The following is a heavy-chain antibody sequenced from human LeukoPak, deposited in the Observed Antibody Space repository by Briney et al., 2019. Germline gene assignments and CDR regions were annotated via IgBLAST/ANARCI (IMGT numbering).Heavy chain of an antibody. CDR2: IVPILGTA. Sequence: SVKVSCKASGGTFSTYAISWLRQAPGQGLDWVGRIVPILGTANYAQNFQGRVTITADRSTTTAYMELSSLRSEDTAVYYCARVPQGSSWPYYFDYWGQGTLVTVSS. J-gene: IGHJ4*02. CDR3: ARVPQGSSWPYYFDY. D-gene: IGHD6-13*01. V-gene: IGHV1-69*04. CDR1: GGTFSTYA.